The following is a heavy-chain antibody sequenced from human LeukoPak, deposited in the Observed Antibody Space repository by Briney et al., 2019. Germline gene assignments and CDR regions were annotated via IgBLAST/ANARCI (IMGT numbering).Heavy chain of an antibody. Sequence: PGGSLRLSCAASGFTFSSYSMNWVRQAPGQGLVWVSSISSSSSYIYYADSVKGRFTITRDNAKNSLYLQMNSLRAEDTAVYYCARENLQLGFGYWGQGTLVTVSS. CDR1: GFTFSSYS. CDR2: ISSSSSYI. V-gene: IGHV3-21*01. D-gene: IGHD5-18*01. J-gene: IGHJ4*02. CDR3: ARENLQLGFGY.